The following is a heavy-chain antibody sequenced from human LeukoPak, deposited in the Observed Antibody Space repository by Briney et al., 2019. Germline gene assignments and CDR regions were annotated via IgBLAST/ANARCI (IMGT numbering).Heavy chain of an antibody. D-gene: IGHD1-26*01. Sequence: GGSLRLSCAASGFTFSNYAMSWVRQAPGRGLEWVSTLSGTGGSTYYADSVKGRFTISRDNSKNTLYLQVSSLRAEDTAVYYCAKVQSYRQYYFDYWGQGTLVTVSS. CDR1: GFTFSNYA. CDR3: AKVQSYRQYYFDY. J-gene: IGHJ4*02. CDR2: LSGTGGST. V-gene: IGHV3-23*01.